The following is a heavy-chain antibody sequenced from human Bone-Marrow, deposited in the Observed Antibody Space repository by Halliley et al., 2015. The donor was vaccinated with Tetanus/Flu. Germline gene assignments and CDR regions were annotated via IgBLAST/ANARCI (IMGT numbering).Heavy chain of an antibody. CDR2: IYYSGST. CDR3: ARGHYYYGSGSYFDF. V-gene: IGHV4-31*03. J-gene: IGHJ4*02. D-gene: IGHD3-10*01. Sequence: TLSLTCTVTFSRGSISSGGSHWNRIRPHPGKGLEGIGHIYYSGSTYYNPSLRSRLTISVDTSKNQLSLRLRSVTAADTAVYYCARGHYYYGSGSYFDFWGQGTLVTVSS. CDR1: RGSISSGGSH.